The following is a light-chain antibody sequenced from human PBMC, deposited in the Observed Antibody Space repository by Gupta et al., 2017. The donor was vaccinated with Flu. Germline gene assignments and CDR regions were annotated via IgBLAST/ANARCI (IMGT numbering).Light chain of an antibody. V-gene: IGKV3-15*01. Sequence: IVMTQSPATLSVSPGERVTLSCRASQSINSNLAWYQQKPGQAPRLLIYGASTRATGTPARFSGSGSGTEFSLTIHSLQSEDRAVYYCQHYNGWPPAFTFGQGTKLEIK. CDR2: GAS. J-gene: IGKJ2*01. CDR1: QSINSN. CDR3: QHYNGWPPAFT.